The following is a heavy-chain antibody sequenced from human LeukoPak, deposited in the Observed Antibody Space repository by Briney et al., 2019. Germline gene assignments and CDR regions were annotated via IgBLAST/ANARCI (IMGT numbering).Heavy chain of an antibody. V-gene: IGHV4-59*01. CDR2: LYYMRGA. D-gene: IGHD3-3*01. CDR3: ASGYYDFWSGYHGGAFDI. J-gene: IGHJ3*02. Sequence: SETLSLTCTVSGGSISGYYWSWSRQPPGKGVEWIGNLYYMRGAWYKSSLKSRVTTSVDTSRNEFSLKLSSVTAADTAVYYCASGYYDFWSGYHGGAFDIWGQGTMVTVSS. CDR1: GGSISGYY.